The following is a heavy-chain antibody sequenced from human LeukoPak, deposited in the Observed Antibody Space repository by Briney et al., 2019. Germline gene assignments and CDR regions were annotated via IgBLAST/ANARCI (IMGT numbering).Heavy chain of an antibody. V-gene: IGHV3-33*06. Sequence: SCKASGYTFTSYDINWVRQAPGKGLEWVALTWYDGSNTYHADSVKGRFTISRDNSKNTLYLQMESLRAEDTAIYYCAKEGVAATSYYYYLDVWGKGTTVTVSS. CDR1: GYTFTSYD. D-gene: IGHD2-15*01. J-gene: IGHJ6*03. CDR2: TWYDGSNT. CDR3: AKEGVAATSYYYYLDV.